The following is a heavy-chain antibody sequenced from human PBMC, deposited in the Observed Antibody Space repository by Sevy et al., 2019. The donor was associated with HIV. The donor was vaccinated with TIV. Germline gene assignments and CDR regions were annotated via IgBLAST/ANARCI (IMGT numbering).Heavy chain of an antibody. Sequence: GGSLRLSCAASGFTFSSYAMSWVRQAPGKGLEWVSAISGSGGSTYYADSVKGRFTISRDNSKNTLYLQMNSLRAEDTAVYYCAGGYSYGKLPGYWGQGTLVTVSS. J-gene: IGHJ4*02. CDR2: ISGSGGST. CDR3: AGGYSYGKLPGY. V-gene: IGHV3-23*01. D-gene: IGHD5-18*01. CDR1: GFTFSSYA.